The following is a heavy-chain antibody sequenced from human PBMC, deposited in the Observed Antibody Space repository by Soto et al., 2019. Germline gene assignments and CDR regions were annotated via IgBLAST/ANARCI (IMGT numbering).Heavy chain of an antibody. D-gene: IGHD3-10*01. Sequence: GESLKISCQSLEYSFPIYWIIWVLQMSGGGLEWMGRIDPSDSFATYSPSFQGHVTISADESTRIVYLQWRSLKASDTATYYCARHQSGSGNSNFDFWGQGTPVTVSS. J-gene: IGHJ4*02. CDR1: EYSFPIYW. CDR2: IDPSDSFA. V-gene: IGHV5-10-1*01. CDR3: ARHQSGSGNSNFDF.